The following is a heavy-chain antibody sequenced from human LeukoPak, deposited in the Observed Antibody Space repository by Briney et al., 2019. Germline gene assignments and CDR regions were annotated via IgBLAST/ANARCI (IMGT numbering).Heavy chain of an antibody. V-gene: IGHV3-23*01. CDR1: GFTFSNAW. CDR2: ISGSGGST. D-gene: IGHD6-13*01. Sequence: GGSLRLSCAASGFTFSNAWMSWVRQAPGKGLEWVSAISGSGGSTYYADSVKGRFTISRDNSKNTLYLQMNSLRAEDTAVYYCAKVARQQHYYFDYWGQGTLVTVSS. J-gene: IGHJ4*02. CDR3: AKVARQQHYYFDY.